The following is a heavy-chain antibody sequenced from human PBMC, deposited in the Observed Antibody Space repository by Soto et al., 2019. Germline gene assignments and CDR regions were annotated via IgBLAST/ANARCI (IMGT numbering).Heavy chain of an antibody. D-gene: IGHD3-22*01. CDR3: AREGGYFDSSGSGVYHYYGVDV. V-gene: IGHV4-38-2*02. Sequence: SETLSLTCTVSGYSISSGSYWGWIRQPPGKGPEWIGRIYSSVSTNYNSPLKSRVSMSLDTARNQISLKVKSVTAADTAVYYCAREGGYFDSSGSGVYHYYGVDVWGRGTTVTVYS. CDR2: IYSSVST. CDR1: GYSISSGSY. J-gene: IGHJ6*02.